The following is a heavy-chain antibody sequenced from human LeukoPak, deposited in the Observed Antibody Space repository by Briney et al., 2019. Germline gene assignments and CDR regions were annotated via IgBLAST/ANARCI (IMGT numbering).Heavy chain of an antibody. CDR3: SRGFPFDP. CDR2: INSDGSRT. Sequence: GGSLRLPCAASGFPFSTSWMHWVRQAPGKGLVWVSRINSDGSRTTYADSVKGRITISRDNAKNTLYLQMNSLRAEDTAVYYCSRGFPFDPWGQGALVTVSS. V-gene: IGHV3-74*01. CDR1: GFPFSTSW. D-gene: IGHD3-10*01. J-gene: IGHJ5*02.